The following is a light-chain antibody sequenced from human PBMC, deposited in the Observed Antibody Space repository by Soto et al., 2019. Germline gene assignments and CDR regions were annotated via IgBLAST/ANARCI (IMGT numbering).Light chain of an antibody. CDR2: KAS. CDR3: QQYNSDLIT. CDR1: QSISSW. J-gene: IGKJ5*01. Sequence: DIQMTQSPSTLSASVGDRVTITCRASQSISSWWALYQQKPGKAPKLLIYKASSLESGVPSRFSGSGSGTEFNLTISSLQPDDFATYYCQQYNSDLITFGQGTRLEIK. V-gene: IGKV1-5*03.